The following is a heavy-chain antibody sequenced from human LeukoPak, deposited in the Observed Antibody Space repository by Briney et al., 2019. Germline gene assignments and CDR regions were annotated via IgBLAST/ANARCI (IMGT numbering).Heavy chain of an antibody. CDR3: ARDEMATIYY. D-gene: IGHD5-24*01. Sequence: SETLSLTCAVHGGSFSGYYWSWIRQPPGKGLEWIGEINHSGSTNYNPSLKSRVTISVDTSKNQFSLKLSSVTAADTAVYYCARDEMATIYYWGQGTLVTVSS. J-gene: IGHJ4*02. V-gene: IGHV4-34*01. CDR1: GGSFSGYY. CDR2: INHSGST.